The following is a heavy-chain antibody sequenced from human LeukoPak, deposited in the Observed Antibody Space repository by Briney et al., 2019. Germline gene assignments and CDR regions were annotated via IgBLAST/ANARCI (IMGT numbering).Heavy chain of an antibody. CDR2: INPNSGGT. D-gene: IGHD5-18*01. J-gene: IGHJ4*02. CDR1: GYTFTGYY. Sequence: GASVKVSCKASGYTFTGYYMHWVRQAPGQGLEWMGWINPNSGGTNYAQKFQGRVTMTRDTSISTAYMELSRLRSDDTAVYYCARPRGDWIQLFDYWGQGTLVTVSS. CDR3: ARPRGDWIQLFDY. V-gene: IGHV1-2*02.